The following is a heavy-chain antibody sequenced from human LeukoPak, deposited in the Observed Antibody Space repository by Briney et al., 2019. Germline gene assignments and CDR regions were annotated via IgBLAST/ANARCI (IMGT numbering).Heavy chain of an antibody. D-gene: IGHD2-15*01. CDR3: ALSSGAYNSAGYFDY. V-gene: IGHV5-51*01. J-gene: IGHJ4*02. Sequence: GDSLKVSCKGSGYIFTNYWIGWVRQMPGKGREWMGIIYPNASDTRYSPSFRGQVTISADKSITTAYLQWNSLKASDTAMYYCALSSGAYNSAGYFDYWGQGALVTVSS. CDR2: IYPNASDT. CDR1: GYIFTNYW.